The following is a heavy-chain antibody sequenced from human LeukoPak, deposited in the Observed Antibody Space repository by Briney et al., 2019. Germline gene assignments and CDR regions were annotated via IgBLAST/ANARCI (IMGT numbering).Heavy chain of an antibody. CDR3: AVGYYYGSGSYTYYFDY. CDR1: GFTFSNYE. CDR2: ISYDGSNK. J-gene: IGHJ4*02. V-gene: IGHV3-30*03. Sequence: PGGSLRLSCAASGFTFSNYEMNWVRQAPGKGLEWVAIISYDGSNKYYADSVKGRFTISRDNSKNTLYLHMNSLRAEDTAVYYCAVGYYYGSGSYTYYFDYWGQGTLVTVSS. D-gene: IGHD3-10*01.